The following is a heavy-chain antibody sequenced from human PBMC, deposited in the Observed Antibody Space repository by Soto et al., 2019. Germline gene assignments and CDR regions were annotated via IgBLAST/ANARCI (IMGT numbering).Heavy chain of an antibody. CDR2: ISTYNGNP. CDR3: ARVRTRALDY. Sequence: QIQLVQSGAEVKKPGASVKVSCKASGYIFTSQGISWVRQAPGQGLEWMGWISTYNGNPNYAQKLQGRVTMTTHTSTTTAFLELRSLTSADTAVYYCARVRTRALDYWGQGTPVIVSS. V-gene: IGHV1-18*01. J-gene: IGHJ4*02. CDR1: GYIFTSQG. D-gene: IGHD1-7*01.